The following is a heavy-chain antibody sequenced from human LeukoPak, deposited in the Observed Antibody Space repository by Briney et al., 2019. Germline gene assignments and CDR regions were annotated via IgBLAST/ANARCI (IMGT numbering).Heavy chain of an antibody. V-gene: IGHV4-61*02. CDR1: GGSISSGSYY. Sequence: SETLSLTCTVSGGSISSGSYYWSWIRQPAGKGLEWIGRIYTSGSTNYNPSLKSRVTISVDTSKNQFSLKLSPVTAADTAVYYCARERIPTEDFDYWGQGTLVTVSS. CDR3: ARERIPTEDFDY. CDR2: IYTSGST. J-gene: IGHJ4*02.